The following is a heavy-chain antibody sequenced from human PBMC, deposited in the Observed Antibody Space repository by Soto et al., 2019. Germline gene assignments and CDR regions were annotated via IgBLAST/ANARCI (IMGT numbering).Heavy chain of an antibody. CDR1: GFIFSEST. CDR3: VKPAQGLDGVAFDY. J-gene: IGHJ4*02. D-gene: IGHD2-15*01. CDR2: VSTSGRCT. Sequence: EVQLVESGGGLVQPGGSLRLSCSASGFIFSESTIYWVRQVPGKGLEAISAVSTSGRCTYYADSVNDRFTISRDNSKNTLLLQMGRLSPEDTAIYYCVKPAQGLDGVAFDYWGQGTNVTVAS. V-gene: IGHV3-64D*06.